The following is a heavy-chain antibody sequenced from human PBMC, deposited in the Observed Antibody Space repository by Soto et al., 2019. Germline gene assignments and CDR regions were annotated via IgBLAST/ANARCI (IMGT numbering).Heavy chain of an antibody. Sequence: LVQSGAEAKKPGTSVKVSCKASGYTFSTSTISWVRQAPGQGLEWLGWIKAYSGNTNYAPKLQGRVTMTTDTSTSTAYLELRSLTNDDTAMYYCAIANYDDDDYWGQGTLVTVSS. CDR2: IKAYSGNT. D-gene: IGHD4-17*01. CDR3: AIANYDDDDY. CDR1: GYTFSTST. J-gene: IGHJ4*02. V-gene: IGHV1-18*04.